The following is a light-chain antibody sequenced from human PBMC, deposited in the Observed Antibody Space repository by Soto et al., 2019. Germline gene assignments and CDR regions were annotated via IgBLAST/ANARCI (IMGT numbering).Light chain of an antibody. Sequence: EIVLTQSPGTLSLSPGERATLSCRASQSVSNSYLAWYQQKLGQAPRLLIYGASRRATGIPDKFSGSGSGTDFTLTISRLEPEDFAVYYCQQYGNSPATFGQGTRLEIK. CDR2: GAS. J-gene: IGKJ5*01. CDR1: QSVSNSY. CDR3: QQYGNSPAT. V-gene: IGKV3-20*01.